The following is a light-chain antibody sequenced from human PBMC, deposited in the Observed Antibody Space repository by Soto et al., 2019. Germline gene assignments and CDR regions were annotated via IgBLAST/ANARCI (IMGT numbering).Light chain of an antibody. CDR1: QSFSSW. CDR3: QQSYSSPPT. Sequence: DIQMTQSPSTLSASVGDRVTITCRASQSFSSWLAWYQQKPGKAPRLLIYDASSLESGVPSRFSGSGSGTEFTLTISSLQPEDFATYYCQQSYSSPPTFGQGTKVEIK. CDR2: DAS. V-gene: IGKV1-5*01. J-gene: IGKJ1*01.